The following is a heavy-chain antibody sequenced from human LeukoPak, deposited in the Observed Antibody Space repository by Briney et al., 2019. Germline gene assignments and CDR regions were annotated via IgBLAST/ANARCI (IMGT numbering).Heavy chain of an antibody. CDR1: GFTFSSYA. J-gene: IGHJ5*02. CDR2: ISGSGGST. V-gene: IGHV3-23*01. D-gene: IGHD3-9*01. CDR3: AKGLDILTGYDP. Sequence: GGSLRLSCAASGFTFSSYAMSWVRQAPGKGLEWVSAISGSGGSTYYADSVKGRFTISRDNSKNTLYLHMNSLRAEDTAVYYCAKGLDILTGYDPWGQGTLVTVSS.